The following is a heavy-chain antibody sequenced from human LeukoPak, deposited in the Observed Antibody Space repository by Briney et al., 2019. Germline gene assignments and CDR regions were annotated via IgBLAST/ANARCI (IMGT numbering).Heavy chain of an antibody. CDR3: ARADNTMVRGVIITGGLSAFDI. Sequence: SETLSLTCTVSGGSISSYYWSWIRQPPGKGLQWIGYIYYSGSTNYNPSLKSRVTISVDTSKNQFSLKLSSVTAADTAVYYCARADNTMVRGVIITGGLSAFDIWGQGTMVTVSS. CDR1: GGSISSYY. J-gene: IGHJ3*02. V-gene: IGHV4-59*01. D-gene: IGHD3-10*01. CDR2: IYYSGST.